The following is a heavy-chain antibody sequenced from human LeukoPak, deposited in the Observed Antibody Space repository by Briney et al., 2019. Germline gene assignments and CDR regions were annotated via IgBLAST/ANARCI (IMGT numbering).Heavy chain of an antibody. CDR2: ISFDGSNK. Sequence: PGRSLRLSCAASGFTFSSFGMHWVRQAPGKGLEWVAVISFDGSNKYYADSVKGRFTISRDNSKNTLYLQMNSLRAEDTAVYYCAKDPTGSYFDYWGQGALVTASS. J-gene: IGHJ4*02. CDR3: AKDPTGSYFDY. V-gene: IGHV3-30*18. CDR1: GFTFSSFG. D-gene: IGHD3-10*01.